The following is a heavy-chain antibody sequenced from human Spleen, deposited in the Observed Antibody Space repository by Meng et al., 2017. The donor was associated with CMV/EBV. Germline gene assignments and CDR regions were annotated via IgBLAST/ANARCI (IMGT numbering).Heavy chain of an antibody. V-gene: IGHV4-61*07. CDR1: GVAVSTASYY. J-gene: IGHJ5*02. CDR2: IYSSGGT. CDR3: ARLPTVRGFGDWFDP. D-gene: IGHD3-10*01. Sequence: GVAVSTASYYWGWIRQPPGKGLEWIGYIYSSGGTNSNPSLKSRVTMSVDTSKNQFSLKVTSVTAADTAVYFCARLPTVRGFGDWFDPWGQGTLVTVSS.